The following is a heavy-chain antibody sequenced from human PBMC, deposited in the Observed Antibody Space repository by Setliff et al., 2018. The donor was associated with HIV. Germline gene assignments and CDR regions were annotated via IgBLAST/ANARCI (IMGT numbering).Heavy chain of an antibody. CDR1: GGAIRINDYY. CDR3: ARRWAADGTFDY. CDR2: IHYTGST. V-gene: IGHV4-39*01. J-gene: IGHJ4*02. Sequence: PSETLSLTCTVSGGAIRINDYYWGWIRQPPGKGLEWLGSIHYTGSTYDNPSLKSRLTKSIDTSKNQFSMKLTSVTAADTAVYYCARRWAADGTFDYWGQGTLVTVSS. D-gene: IGHD6-13*01.